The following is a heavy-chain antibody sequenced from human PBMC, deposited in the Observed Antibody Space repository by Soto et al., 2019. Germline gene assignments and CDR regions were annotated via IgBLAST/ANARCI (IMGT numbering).Heavy chain of an antibody. Sequence: ASLKVSCKASGYTFTGYYMHWVRQAPGQGLEWMGWINPNSGGTNYAQKFQGWVTMTRDTSISTAYMELSRLRSDDTAVNYCARDGIAVAGNGDYYYGMDVWGQGTTVTVSS. J-gene: IGHJ6*02. CDR2: INPNSGGT. CDR1: GYTFTGYY. CDR3: ARDGIAVAGNGDYYYGMDV. D-gene: IGHD6-19*01. V-gene: IGHV1-2*04.